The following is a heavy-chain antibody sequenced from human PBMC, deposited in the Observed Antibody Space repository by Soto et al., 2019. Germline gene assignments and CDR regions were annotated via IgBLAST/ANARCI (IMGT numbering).Heavy chain of an antibody. CDR1: GFTVSSNY. CDR2: IYSGGST. J-gene: IGHJ6*03. D-gene: IGHD5-18*01. CDR3: ASSVDTAMVNYYYYYMDV. V-gene: IGHV3-66*01. Sequence: GGSLRLSCAASGFTVSSNYMSWVRQAPGKGLEWVSVIYSGGSTYYADSVKGRFTISRDNSKNTLYLQMNSLRAEDTAVYYCASSVDTAMVNYYYYYMDVWGKGTTVTVSS.